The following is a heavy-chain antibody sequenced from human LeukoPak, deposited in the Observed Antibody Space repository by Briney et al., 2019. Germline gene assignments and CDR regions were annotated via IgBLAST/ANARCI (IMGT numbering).Heavy chain of an antibody. CDR2: IIPIFGTA. D-gene: IGHD1-7*01. CDR1: GGTFSSYA. V-gene: IGHV1-69*05. CDR3: ARGGLELRSLDY. Sequence: SVKVSCKASGGTFSSYAISWVRQAPGQGLEWMGGIIPIFGTANYAQKFQGRVTITTDESTSTAYMELSSLRSEDTAVYYCARGGLELRSLDYWGQGTLVTVSS. J-gene: IGHJ4*02.